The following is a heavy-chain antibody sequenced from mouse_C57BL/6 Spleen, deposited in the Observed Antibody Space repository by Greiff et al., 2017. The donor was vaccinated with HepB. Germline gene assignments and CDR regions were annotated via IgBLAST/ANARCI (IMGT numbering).Heavy chain of an antibody. CDR1: GYTFTDYY. Sequence: VQLQQSGPVLVKPGASVKMSCKASGYTFTDYYMNWVKQSHGKSLEWIGVINPYNGGTSYNQKFKGKATLTVDKSSSTAYMELNSLTSEDSAVYYCARDQLLRSFAYWGQGTLVTVSA. CDR2: INPYNGGT. J-gene: IGHJ3*01. CDR3: ARDQLLRSFAY. D-gene: IGHD1-1*01. V-gene: IGHV1-19*01.